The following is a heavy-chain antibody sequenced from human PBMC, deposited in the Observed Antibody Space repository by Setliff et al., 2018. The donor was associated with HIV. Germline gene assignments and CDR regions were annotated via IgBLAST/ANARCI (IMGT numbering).Heavy chain of an antibody. Sequence: PSETLSLTCTVSGGSITGYYWSWIRQPPGKGLEWIGWIYYSGNTRYNPSLKSRVTISVDTSQNQFSLKLSSVTAADTAIYYCVRDDYGYNGKGFDHWGPGTLVTVSS. CDR3: VRDDYGYNGKGFDH. CDR1: GGSITGYY. V-gene: IGHV4-59*12. J-gene: IGHJ4*02. CDR2: IYYSGNT. D-gene: IGHD4-17*01.